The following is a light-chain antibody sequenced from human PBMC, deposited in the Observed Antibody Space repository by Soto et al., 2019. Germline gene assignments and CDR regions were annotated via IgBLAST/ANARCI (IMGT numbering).Light chain of an antibody. Sequence: DIQMTQSPSSLSASVGDRVTITCRASQSISSYLNWYQQKPGKAPNLLIYTASSLQGGVPSRFSGSGSGTDFTLTISSLQPEDFATYYCQQSYSSPYTFGQGTKLKI. CDR3: QQSYSSPYT. J-gene: IGKJ2*01. CDR2: TAS. V-gene: IGKV1-39*01. CDR1: QSISSY.